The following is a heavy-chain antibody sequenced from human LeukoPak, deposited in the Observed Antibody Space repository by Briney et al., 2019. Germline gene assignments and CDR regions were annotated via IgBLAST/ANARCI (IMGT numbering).Heavy chain of an antibody. V-gene: IGHV3-11*04. D-gene: IGHD1-26*01. J-gene: IGHJ3*02. CDR2: ISSSGSTI. CDR3: ARSVGATTSAFDI. CDR1: GFTFSDYY. Sequence: AGGSLRLSCAASGFTFSDYYMSWIRQAPGKGLEWVSYISSSGSTIYYVDSVKGRFTISRDNAKNSLYLQMNSLRAEDTAVYYCARSVGATTSAFDIWGQGTMVTVSS.